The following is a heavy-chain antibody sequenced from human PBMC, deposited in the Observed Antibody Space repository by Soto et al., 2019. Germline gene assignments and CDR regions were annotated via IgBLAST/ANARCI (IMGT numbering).Heavy chain of an antibody. CDR2: IYYSGRT. V-gene: IGHV4-59*01. J-gene: IGHJ6*02. Sequence: SETLSLTCTVSGGSISSYYSSWIRQPPGKGLEWIGYIYYSGRTNYNPSLKSRVTISVDTSKNQFSLKLSSVTAADTAVYYCARGNYDFWSGYSYGMDVWGQGTTVTVYS. CDR1: GGSISSYY. CDR3: ARGNYDFWSGYSYGMDV. D-gene: IGHD3-3*01.